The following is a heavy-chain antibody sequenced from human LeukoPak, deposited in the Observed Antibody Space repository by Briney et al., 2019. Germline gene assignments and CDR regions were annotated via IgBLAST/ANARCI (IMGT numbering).Heavy chain of an antibody. CDR1: GGSISSGSYY. CDR2: IYTSGST. Sequence: SQTLSLTCTVSGGSISSGSYYWSWIRQPAGKGLEWIGRIYTSGSTNYNPSLKSRVTISVDTSKNLFSLKLSSVTAADTAVYYCAKNDYGDYADYWGQGTLVTVSS. CDR3: AKNDYGDYADY. J-gene: IGHJ4*02. D-gene: IGHD4-17*01. V-gene: IGHV4-61*02.